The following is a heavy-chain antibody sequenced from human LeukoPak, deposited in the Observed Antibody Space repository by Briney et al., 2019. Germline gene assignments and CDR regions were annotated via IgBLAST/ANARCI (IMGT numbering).Heavy chain of an antibody. D-gene: IGHD6-6*01. Sequence: SETLSLTCTVSGGSISSSSYYWGWIRQPPGKGLEWIGSIYYSGSTYYNPSLKSRVTISVDTSKNQFSLKLSSVTAADTAVYYCESHSIAAVGGGFEHRGQGTLVTVSS. J-gene: IGHJ5*02. V-gene: IGHV4-39*01. CDR2: IYYSGST. CDR1: GGSISSSSYY. CDR3: ESHSIAAVGGGFEH.